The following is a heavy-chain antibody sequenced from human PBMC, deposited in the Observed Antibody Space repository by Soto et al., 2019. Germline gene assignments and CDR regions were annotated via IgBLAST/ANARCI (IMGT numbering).Heavy chain of an antibody. D-gene: IGHD3-22*01. CDR3: ARVPLGYYDSSGYYAYYFDY. J-gene: IGHJ4*02. Sequence: ASVKVSCKASGYTFTSYGISWVRQAPGQGLEWMGWISAYNGNTNYAQKLQGRVTMTTDTSTSTAYMELRSLRSDDTAVYYCARVPLGYYDSSGYYAYYFDYWGQGTLVTVSS. CDR1: GYTFTSYG. V-gene: IGHV1-18*04. CDR2: ISAYNGNT.